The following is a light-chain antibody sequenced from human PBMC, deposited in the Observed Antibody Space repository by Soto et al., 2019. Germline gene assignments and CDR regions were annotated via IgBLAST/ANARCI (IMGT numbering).Light chain of an antibody. CDR1: NSDVGAYTF. CDR3: FSYTASDMWV. V-gene: IGLV2-11*01. CDR2: AVS. Sequence: QSALTQPRSVSGSPGQSVTISCTGTNSDVGAYTFVSWYQQLPGKAPKLIISAVSYRPSGVPDRFSGSKSGNTASLTISGLQAEDAADYYCFSYTASDMWVFGGGTKLTVL. J-gene: IGLJ3*02.